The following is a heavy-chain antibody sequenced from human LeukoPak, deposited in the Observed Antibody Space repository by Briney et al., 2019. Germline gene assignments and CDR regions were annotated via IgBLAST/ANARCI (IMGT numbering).Heavy chain of an antibody. Sequence: ASVKVSCRASGYTFTSYGISWVRQAPGQGLEWMGWISAYNGNTNYAQKLQGRVTMTTDTSTSTAYMELRSLRSDDTAVYYCARDLVTEYYYYYYMDVWGKGTTVTVSS. CDR1: GYTFTSYG. V-gene: IGHV1-18*01. CDR3: ARDLVTEYYYYYYMDV. D-gene: IGHD2-21*02. J-gene: IGHJ6*03. CDR2: ISAYNGNT.